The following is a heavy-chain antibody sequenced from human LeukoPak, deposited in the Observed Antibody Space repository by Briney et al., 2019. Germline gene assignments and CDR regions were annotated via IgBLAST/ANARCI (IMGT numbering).Heavy chain of an antibody. CDR3: ANALDSWELIFDY. D-gene: IGHD1-26*01. J-gene: IGHJ4*02. CDR1: GFAFSSYG. V-gene: IGHV3-30*02. Sequence: GGSLRLSCAASGFAFSSYGMHWVRQAPGKGLEWVAFIRYDGSNKYYPDSVKGRFTISRDNSKNTLYLQMNSLRAEDTAVYYCANALDSWELIFDYWGQGTLVTVSS. CDR2: IRYDGSNK.